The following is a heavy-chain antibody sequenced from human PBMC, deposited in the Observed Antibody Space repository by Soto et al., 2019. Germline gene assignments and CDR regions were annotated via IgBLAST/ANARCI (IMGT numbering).Heavy chain of an antibody. CDR3: ARGLGQPALY. CDR2: INHSGST. J-gene: IGHJ4*02. CDR1: GGSFSGYY. Sequence: PSETLSLTGALYGGSFSGYYCSWIRQPPGKGLEWIGEINHSGSTNYNPSLKSRVTISVDTSKNQFSLKLSSVTAADTAVYYCARGLGQPALYWGQGTLVTVSS. V-gene: IGHV4-34*01. D-gene: IGHD6-13*01.